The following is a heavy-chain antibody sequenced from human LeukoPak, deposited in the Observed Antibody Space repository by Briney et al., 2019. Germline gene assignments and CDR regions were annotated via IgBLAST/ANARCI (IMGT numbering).Heavy chain of an antibody. CDR1: RGSFSGYY. CDR2: INHSGST. CDR3: AGSSTLAFDY. V-gene: IGHV4-34*01. Sequence: SETLSLTCAVYRGSFSGYYWSWIRQPPGKGLEWIGEINHSGSTNYNPSLKSRVTISVDTSKNQFSLKLSSVTAADTAVYYCAGSSTLAFDYWGQGTLVTVSS. J-gene: IGHJ4*02. D-gene: IGHD4-4*01.